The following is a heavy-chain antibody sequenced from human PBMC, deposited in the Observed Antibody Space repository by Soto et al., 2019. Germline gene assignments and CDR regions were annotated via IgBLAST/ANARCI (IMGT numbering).Heavy chain of an antibody. D-gene: IGHD5-12*01. J-gene: IGHJ4*02. CDR2: INFDGSGI. V-gene: IGHV3-7*01. CDR3: ARDSGYSLVGSVNHYFDF. Sequence: EVQLVESGGKVVQPGGSLRLSCVASGFTFSVYWMSWVRQAPGEGLEWVARINFDGSGIQYADSVKGRFSITRDNAGNSVYLQMNSLRAGDTAVYYCARDSGYSLVGSVNHYFDFWGQGALVTVTS. CDR1: GFTFSVYW.